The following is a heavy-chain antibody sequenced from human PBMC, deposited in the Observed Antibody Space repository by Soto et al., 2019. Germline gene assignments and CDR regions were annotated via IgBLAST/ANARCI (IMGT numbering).Heavy chain of an antibody. V-gene: IGHV1-69*13. J-gene: IGHJ6*02. CDR2: IIPIFGTA. D-gene: IGHD4-17*01. CDR3: ARDTVATAVNYYYYGMDV. CDR1: GGTFSSYA. Sequence: SVKVSCKASGGTFSSYAISWVRQAPGQGLEWMGGIIPIFGTANYAQKFQGRVTITADGSTSTAYMELSSLRSEDTAVYYCARDTVATAVNYYYYGMDVWGQGTTVTVSS.